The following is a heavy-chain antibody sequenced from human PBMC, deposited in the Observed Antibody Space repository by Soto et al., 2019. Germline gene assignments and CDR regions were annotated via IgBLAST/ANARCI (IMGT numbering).Heavy chain of an antibody. D-gene: IGHD6-13*01. CDR3: AREGIAESGPNFYDF. CDR1: GFTFKHNA. J-gene: IGHJ4*02. CDR2: ILFDGSTK. V-gene: IGHV3-30-3*01. Sequence: QVQLVESGGGVVQPGRSLTIFCTASGFTFKHNAMHWIRQAPAKGLEWVADILFDGSTKNYADSVKGRFTISRDNSKNTLSLQMRALKGEDTATYYCAREGIAESGPNFYDFWGQGTLVAVSS.